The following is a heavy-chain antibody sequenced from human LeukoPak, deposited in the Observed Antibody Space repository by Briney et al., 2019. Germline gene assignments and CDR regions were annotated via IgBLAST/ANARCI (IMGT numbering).Heavy chain of an antibody. CDR1: GFTFSSYA. Sequence: GGSLRLSCAASGFTFSSYAMSWVRQAPGKGLEWVSTFGDSGGRTWYADSVKGRFTISRDTSKNTLYLQMNSLRAEDTAVYYCAKSQYPNWYFDLWGRGTLVTVSS. J-gene: IGHJ2*01. D-gene: IGHD2-2*01. V-gene: IGHV3-23*01. CDR3: AKSQYPNWYFDL. CDR2: FGDSGGRT.